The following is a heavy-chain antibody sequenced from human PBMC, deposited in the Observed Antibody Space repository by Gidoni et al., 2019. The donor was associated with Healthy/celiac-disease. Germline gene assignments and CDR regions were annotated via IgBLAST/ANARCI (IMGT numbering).Heavy chain of an antibody. V-gene: IGHV3-15*01. D-gene: IGHD5-12*01. CDR1: GFTFSNAW. Sequence: EVQLVESGGGLVKPGGSLRLSCAASGFTFSNAWMTWVRQAPGKGLECVGRIKSKTDGGTTDYAAPVKGRFTISRDDSKNTLYLQMNSLKTEDTAVYYCTTAVPRYSGYPYYYYMDVWGKGTTVTVSS. J-gene: IGHJ6*03. CDR3: TTAVPRYSGYPYYYYMDV. CDR2: IKSKTDGGTT.